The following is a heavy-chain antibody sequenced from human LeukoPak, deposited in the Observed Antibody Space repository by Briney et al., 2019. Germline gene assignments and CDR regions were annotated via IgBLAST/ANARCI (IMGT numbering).Heavy chain of an antibody. CDR3: ARGGLTFGGN. CDR2: ISHSGNT. J-gene: IGHJ4*02. D-gene: IGHD1-14*01. V-gene: IGHV4-30-2*01. CDR1: GGSISSGGYY. Sequence: SQTLSLTCTVSGGSISSGGYYWSWIRQPPGKGLEWIGEISHSGNTNYNPSLKSRVTISIDKSNNQFSLKLSSVTAADTAVYYCARGGLTFGGNWGQGTLVTVSS.